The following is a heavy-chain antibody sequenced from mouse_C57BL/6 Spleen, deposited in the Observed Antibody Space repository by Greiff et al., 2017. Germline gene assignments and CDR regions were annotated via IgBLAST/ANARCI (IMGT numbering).Heavy chain of an antibody. V-gene: IGHV1-82*01. J-gene: IGHJ4*01. Sequence: VQLQQSGPELVKPGASVKISCKASGYAFSSSWMNWVKQRPGKGLEWIGRIYPGDGDTNYNGKFKGKATLTADKSSRTAYMQLRSLTSEDSAVYFCARGGYAMDYWGQGTSVTVSS. CDR2: IYPGDGDT. CDR1: GYAFSSSW. CDR3: ARGGYAMDY.